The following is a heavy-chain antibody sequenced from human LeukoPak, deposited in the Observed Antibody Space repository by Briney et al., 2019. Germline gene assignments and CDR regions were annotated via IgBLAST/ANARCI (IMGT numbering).Heavy chain of an antibody. CDR1: GFTFSDYY. J-gene: IGHJ5*02. CDR2: ISSSGSTI. CDR3: ARGGRWLQPNWFAP. V-gene: IGHV3-11*01. D-gene: IGHD5-24*01. Sequence: GGSLRLSCAASGFTFSDYYMSWIRQAPGKGLEWVSYISSSGSTIYYADSVEGRFTISRDNAKNSLYLKMNSLRAEDTAVYYCARGGRWLQPNWFAPWGQGTLVTVSS.